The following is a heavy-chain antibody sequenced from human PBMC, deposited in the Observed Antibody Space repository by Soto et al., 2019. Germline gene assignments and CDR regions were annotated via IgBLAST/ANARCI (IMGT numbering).Heavy chain of an antibody. CDR1: GFVYSTYA. J-gene: IGHJ2*01. D-gene: IGHD6-13*01. CDR3: VRGIPSQYSSNWLYWYFDL. V-gene: IGHV3-33*01. CDR2: IWNDGTKE. Sequence: VQLVESGGGVVQPGRSLRLSCAASGFVYSTYAMHWVRLSPGKGLEWVALIWNDGTKEYYVDSVKGRFTISRDSSQNTLNLQMDSLRAEDTAVYFCVRGIPSQYSSNWLYWYFDLWGRGTQVTVSS.